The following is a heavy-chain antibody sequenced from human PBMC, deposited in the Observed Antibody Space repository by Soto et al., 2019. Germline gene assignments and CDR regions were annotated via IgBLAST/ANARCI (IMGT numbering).Heavy chain of an antibody. CDR1: GYSFATSG. CDR3: AGAGHYYDSSGYAN. Sequence: ASVKVSCKASGYSFATSGISWVRQAPGQGLEWMGWISAYNGNTNYEQKLQDRVTMTTDTSTSTAYLELRSLRSDDTAVYYCAGAGHYYDSSGYANWGQGTLVT. D-gene: IGHD3-22*01. V-gene: IGHV1-18*01. J-gene: IGHJ4*02. CDR2: ISAYNGNT.